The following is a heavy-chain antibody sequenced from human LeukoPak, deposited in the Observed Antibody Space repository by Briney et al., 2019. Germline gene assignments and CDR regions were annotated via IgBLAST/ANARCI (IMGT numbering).Heavy chain of an antibody. CDR3: AKVDYGSGSYGKNNWFDP. V-gene: IGHV3-23*01. CDR1: GFTFSSYA. J-gene: IGHJ5*02. CDR2: ISGRGGST. Sequence: PGGSLRLSCAASGFTFSSYAMSWVRQAPGKGLEWVSAISGRGGSTYYADSVKGRFTISRDNSKNTLYLQMNSLRAEDTAVYYCAKVDYGSGSYGKNNWFDPWGQGTLVTVSS. D-gene: IGHD3-10*01.